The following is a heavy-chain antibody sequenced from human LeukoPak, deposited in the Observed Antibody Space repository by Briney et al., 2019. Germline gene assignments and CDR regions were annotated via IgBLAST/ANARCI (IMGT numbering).Heavy chain of an antibody. Sequence: PSETLSLTCAVYGGSFSGYYWSWLRQPPGKGLEWLGEISHSGSTNYNPSLKSRVTISVDTSKNQFSLKLSSVTAADTAVYYCARGHSGWFAEYFQHWGQGTLVTVSS. CDR3: ARGHSGWFAEYFQH. CDR2: ISHSGST. CDR1: GGSFSGYY. V-gene: IGHV4-34*01. D-gene: IGHD6-19*01. J-gene: IGHJ1*01.